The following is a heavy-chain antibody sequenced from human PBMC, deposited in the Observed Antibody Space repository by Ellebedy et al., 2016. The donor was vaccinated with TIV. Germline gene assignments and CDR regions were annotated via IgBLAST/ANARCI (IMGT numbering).Heavy chain of an antibody. Sequence: PGGSLRLSCAASGFAVSSNYMTRVRQAPGRGLEWVSLIYSDGNTNYADSVKGRFTISRDNSRDTLSLQMNSLRADDTAIYYCGKASGTSWLNDYWGQGTQVTVSS. CDR1: GFAVSSNY. V-gene: IGHV3-53*01. J-gene: IGHJ4*02. CDR2: IYSDGNT. CDR3: GKASGTSWLNDY. D-gene: IGHD6-13*01.